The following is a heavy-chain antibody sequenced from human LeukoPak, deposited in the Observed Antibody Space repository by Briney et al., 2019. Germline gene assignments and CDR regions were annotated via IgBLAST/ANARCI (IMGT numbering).Heavy chain of an antibody. D-gene: IGHD3-9*01. CDR3: ARVGSVLRYFDC. V-gene: IGHV3-66*01. J-gene: IGHJ4*02. Sequence: GGSLRLSCAASAFTFNSYSMSWVRQAPGKGLEWVSVIYSGGSTYYADSVKGRFAISRDNSKNTLYLQMNSLRAEDTAVYYCARVGSVLRYFDCWGQGTLVTVSS. CDR2: IYSGGST. CDR1: AFTFNSYS.